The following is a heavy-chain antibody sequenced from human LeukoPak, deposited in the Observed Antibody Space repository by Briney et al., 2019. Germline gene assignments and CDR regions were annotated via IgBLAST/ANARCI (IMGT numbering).Heavy chain of an antibody. CDR1: GFTFSSFA. Sequence: GGSLRLSCAASGFTFSSFAMSWVRQAPGKGLEWVSGMSGSGGSTYHADSVKGRFTISRDSSKNTLYLQMNSLRAEDTAVYYCAKDQGGPFDYWGQGSLVTVSS. CDR2: MSGSGGST. V-gene: IGHV3-23*01. CDR3: AKDQGGPFDY. J-gene: IGHJ4*02.